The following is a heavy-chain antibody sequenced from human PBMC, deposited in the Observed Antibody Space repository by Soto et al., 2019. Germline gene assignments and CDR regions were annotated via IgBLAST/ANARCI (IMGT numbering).Heavy chain of an antibody. V-gene: IGHV1-2*04. CDR3: ARGIAAAAARGMDV. CDR2: INPNSGGT. CDR1: GYTFTGYY. D-gene: IGHD6-13*01. J-gene: IGHJ6*02. Sequence: ASVKVSCKASGYTFTGYYMHWVRQAPGQGLEWMGWINPNSGGTNYAQKFQGWVTMTRDTSISTAYMELSRLRSDDTAVYYCARGIAAAAARGMDVWVQGTTVTVSS.